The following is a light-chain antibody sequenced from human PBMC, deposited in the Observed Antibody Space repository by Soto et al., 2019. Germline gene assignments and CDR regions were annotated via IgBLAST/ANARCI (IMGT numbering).Light chain of an antibody. J-gene: IGKJ4*01. CDR2: GAF. CDR3: QQYKNWPPLT. V-gene: IGKV3-15*01. CDR1: QSVSSN. Sequence: EIVMTQSPATLSVSPGERVTLSCRASQSVSSNLAWYQQKPGQAPRLLIYGAFTRATGIPARFSGRGSGTEFTLTISSLQSEDFAVYYCQQYKNWPPLTFGGGTKVELK.